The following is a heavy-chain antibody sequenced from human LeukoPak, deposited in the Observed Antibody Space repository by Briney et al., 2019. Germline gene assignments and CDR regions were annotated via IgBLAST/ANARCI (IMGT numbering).Heavy chain of an antibody. D-gene: IGHD6-19*01. Sequence: SETLSLTCTVSGGSISSYYWSWIRQPPGKGLEWIGYIYYSGSTNYNPSLKSRVIISVDTSKNQFSLKLSSVTAADTAVYYCARTDSSGWYYFDYWGQGTLVTVSS. CDR3: ARTDSSGWYYFDY. V-gene: IGHV4-59*01. CDR1: GGSISSYY. J-gene: IGHJ4*02. CDR2: IYYSGST.